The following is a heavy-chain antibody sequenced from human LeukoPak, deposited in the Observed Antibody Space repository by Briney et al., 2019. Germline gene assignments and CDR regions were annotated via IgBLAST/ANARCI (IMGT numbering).Heavy chain of an antibody. CDR3: ASHNTLTWFDS. J-gene: IGHJ5*01. D-gene: IGHD2-2*02. Sequence: FETLSLTCTVSGGSISSYYWSWIRRPPGKGLEWIGNIYYSGTTNYNPSLKSRVTISLDTSKNQFSLKLTSVTAADTAVYYCASHNTLTWFDSWGQGTLVTVSS. CDR1: GGSISSYY. CDR2: IYYSGTT. V-gene: IGHV4-59*01.